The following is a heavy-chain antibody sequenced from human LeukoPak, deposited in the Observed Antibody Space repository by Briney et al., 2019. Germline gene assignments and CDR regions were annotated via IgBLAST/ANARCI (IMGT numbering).Heavy chain of an antibody. J-gene: IGHJ3*02. CDR2: I. Sequence: IYYADSVKGRFTISRDNAKNSLYLQMNSLRAEDTAVYYCAREYYDSSGYYYPAAHAFDIWGQGTMVTVSS. CDR3: AREYYDSSGYYYPAAHAFDI. V-gene: IGHV3-48*04. D-gene: IGHD3-22*01.